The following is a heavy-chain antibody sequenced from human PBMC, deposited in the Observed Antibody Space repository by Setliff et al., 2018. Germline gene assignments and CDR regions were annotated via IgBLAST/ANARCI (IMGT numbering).Heavy chain of an antibody. Sequence: SVKVSCKASGGTFSSYGISWVRQAPGQGLEWMGGTIPMFGTIDYARKFQGRVTIITDESTSTAYMQLSSLRSEDTAVYFCARDRFYNSWSGTSITAPHDAFDIWGQGTMVTVSS. CDR1: GGTFSSYG. D-gene: IGHD3-3*01. CDR3: ARDRFYNSWSGTSITAPHDAFDI. J-gene: IGHJ3*02. V-gene: IGHV1-69*05. CDR2: TIPMFGTI.